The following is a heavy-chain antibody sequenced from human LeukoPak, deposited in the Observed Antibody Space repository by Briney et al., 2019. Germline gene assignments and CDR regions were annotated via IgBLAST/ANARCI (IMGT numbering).Heavy chain of an antibody. D-gene: IGHD6-6*01. CDR1: EFTFSSYN. J-gene: IGHJ4*02. Sequence: GSLLLSCAASEFTFSSYNMNWVRQAPGKGLEWVSFISSSSSYIYYADSVKGRFTISRDNARNSLYLQLNSLRAEDTALYYCARGEWSSSPFDYWGQGTLATVSS. V-gene: IGHV3-21*01. CDR2: ISSSSSYI. CDR3: ARGEWSSSPFDY.